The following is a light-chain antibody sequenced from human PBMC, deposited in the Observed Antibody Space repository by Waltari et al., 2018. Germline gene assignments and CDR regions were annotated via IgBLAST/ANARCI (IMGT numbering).Light chain of an antibody. Sequence: EIVLTQSPGTLSLSPGERATLSCRASQSVSNYLAWYQQKPGQAPSLLIYGASSRATGIPDRFSCSGSGTDFTLTISRLQPEDFAVYYCQQYGSSPYTFGQGTKLEIK. J-gene: IGKJ2*01. CDR1: QSVSNY. CDR3: QQYGSSPYT. V-gene: IGKV3-20*01. CDR2: GAS.